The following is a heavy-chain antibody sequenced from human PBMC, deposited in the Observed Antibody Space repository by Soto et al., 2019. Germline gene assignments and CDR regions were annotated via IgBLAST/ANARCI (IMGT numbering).Heavy chain of an antibody. CDR3: AKDGAARYCGRSSCPPAVAF. CDR2: ISYDGSHK. CDR1: GFTFSNYG. Sequence: QVQLVESGGGVVQPGRSLRLSCAGSGFTFSNYGLHWVRQAPGKGLEWVAVISYDGSHKYYADSVKGRFNISRDNSNNMLYVQMDSLRAEDTAVYYCAKDGAARYCGRSSCPPAVAFWGQGTLVTVSS. D-gene: IGHD2-15*01. V-gene: IGHV3-30*18. J-gene: IGHJ4*02.